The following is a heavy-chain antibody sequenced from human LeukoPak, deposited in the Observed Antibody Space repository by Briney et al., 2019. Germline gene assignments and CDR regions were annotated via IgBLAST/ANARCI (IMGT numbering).Heavy chain of an antibody. Sequence: GESLRLSCGASGFTFSSYAMSWVRQAPGKGLEWVSAISGSGGSTYYADSVKGRFTISRDNSKNTLYLQMNSLRAEDTAVYYCAKQGLVGYCSSTSCLENWFDPWVQGTLVTVSS. CDR3: AKQGLVGYCSSTSCLENWFDP. D-gene: IGHD2-2*01. CDR1: GFTFSSYA. V-gene: IGHV3-23*01. CDR2: ISGSGGST. J-gene: IGHJ5*02.